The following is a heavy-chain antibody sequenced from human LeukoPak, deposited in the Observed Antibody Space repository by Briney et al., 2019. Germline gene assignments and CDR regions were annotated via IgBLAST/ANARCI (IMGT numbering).Heavy chain of an antibody. CDR1: GFTFSSYE. CDR3: ARGGSGWYHWFDS. CDR2: ISSSGSTI. J-gene: IGHJ5*01. Sequence: GGSLRLSCAASGFTFSSYEMNWVRQAPGKGLEWVSYISSSGSTIYYADSVKGRFTISRDNAKNSLYLQMSSLRAEDTAVYYCARGGSGWYHWFDSWGQGTLVTVSS. D-gene: IGHD6-19*01. V-gene: IGHV3-48*03.